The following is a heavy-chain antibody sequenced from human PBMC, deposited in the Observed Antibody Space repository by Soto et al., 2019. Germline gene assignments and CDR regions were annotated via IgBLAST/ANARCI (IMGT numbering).Heavy chain of an antibody. V-gene: IGHV3-48*03. D-gene: IGHD3-3*01. CDR3: ARDRSLIFAVPPYGMDV. Sequence: PGGSLRLSCVVSGFTFSSHEMNWVRQAPGKGPEWVSKISESGGTTSYADSVKGRFTISRDNARDSLYLHMDSLRAEDTAGYYCARDRSLIFAVPPYGMDVWGQGTTVTVSS. CDR2: ISESGGTT. J-gene: IGHJ6*02. CDR1: GFTFSSHE.